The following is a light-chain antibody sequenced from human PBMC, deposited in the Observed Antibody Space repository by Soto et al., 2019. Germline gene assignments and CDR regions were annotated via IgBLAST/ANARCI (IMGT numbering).Light chain of an antibody. V-gene: IGKV1-39*01. CDR3: QQSYSSPTT. Sequence: DIQMTQSPSFLSASVGDRVTITCRASQSIGKHLNWYQQKPGNAPKFLIYGASTLQSGVPSRFTGSGSGTDFTLTVNSLQAEDFAIYYCQQSYSSPTTFGQGTRLEIK. CDR1: QSIGKH. J-gene: IGKJ5*01. CDR2: GAS.